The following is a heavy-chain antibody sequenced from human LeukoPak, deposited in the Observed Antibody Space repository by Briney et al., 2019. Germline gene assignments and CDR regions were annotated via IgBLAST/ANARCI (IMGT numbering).Heavy chain of an antibody. CDR3: ARKQTGTMYDV. CDR2: FSSGGSA. V-gene: IGHV4-39*07. D-gene: IGHD1-7*01. CDR1: GGSISSSSYY. Sequence: SETLSLTCIVPGGSISSSSYYWSWIRQSPGKGLEWIGTFSSGGSAYYNPSLTSRVSISKDTSDNQFSLRLYSVTAADTAVYYCARKQTGTMYDVWGQGTQVTVSS. J-gene: IGHJ4*02.